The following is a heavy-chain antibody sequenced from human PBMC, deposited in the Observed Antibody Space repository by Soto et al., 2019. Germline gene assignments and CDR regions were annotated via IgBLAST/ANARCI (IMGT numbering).Heavy chain of an antibody. CDR3: ARDLRYCSGGSCPNLNYYYYYGMDV. V-gene: IGHV1-2*04. Sequence: GASVKVSCKASGYTFTGYYMHWVRQAPGQGLEWMGWINPNSGGTNYAQKFQGWVTMTRDTSISTAYMELSRLRSDDTAVYYCARDLRYCSGGSCPNLNYYYYYGMDVWGQGTTVTVSS. J-gene: IGHJ6*02. CDR2: INPNSGGT. CDR1: GYTFTGYY. D-gene: IGHD2-15*01.